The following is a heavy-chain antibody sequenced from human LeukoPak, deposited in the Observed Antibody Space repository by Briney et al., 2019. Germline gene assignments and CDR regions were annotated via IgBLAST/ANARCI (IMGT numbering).Heavy chain of an antibody. Sequence: GGSLRLSCAASGFTFSSYGMHWVRQAPGKGLEWVAFIRYDGSNKYYADSVKGRFTISRDNAKNSLYLQMNSLRAEDTAVYYCARSRVVTAVSEYWGQGTLVTVSS. CDR3: ARSRVVTAVSEY. CDR2: IRYDGSNK. V-gene: IGHV3-30*02. J-gene: IGHJ4*02. CDR1: GFTFSSYG. D-gene: IGHD2-21*02.